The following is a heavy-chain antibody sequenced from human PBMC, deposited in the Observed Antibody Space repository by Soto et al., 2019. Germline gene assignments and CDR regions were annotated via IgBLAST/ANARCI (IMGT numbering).Heavy chain of an antibody. CDR3: ARVPDR. J-gene: IGHJ5*02. V-gene: IGHV4-30-2*01. D-gene: IGHD2-2*01. CDR2: IYHSGST. Sequence: SETLSLTCAVSGGSVSSGGYSWSWIRQPPGKGLEWIGYIYHSGSTYYNPSLKSRVTISVDRSKNQFSLKLSSVTAADTAVYYCARVPDRWGQGTLVTVS. CDR1: GGSVSSGGYS.